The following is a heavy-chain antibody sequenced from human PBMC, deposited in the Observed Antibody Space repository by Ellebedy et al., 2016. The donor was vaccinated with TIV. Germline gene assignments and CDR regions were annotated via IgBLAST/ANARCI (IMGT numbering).Heavy chain of an antibody. CDR1: GFTFSSYS. D-gene: IGHD3-22*01. CDR2: FSSSSSYI. V-gene: IGHV3-21*01. J-gene: IGHJ4*02. CDR3: ARDAMIWIFDS. Sequence: GESLKISCAASGFTFSSYSMNWVRQAPGKGLEWVSSFSSSSSYIYYADSVRGRFTISRDNAKKSVYLQMNSLRLEDTAVYYCARDAMIWIFDSWGQGTLVTVSS.